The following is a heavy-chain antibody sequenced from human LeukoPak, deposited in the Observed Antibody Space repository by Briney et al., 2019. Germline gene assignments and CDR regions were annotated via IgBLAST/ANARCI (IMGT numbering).Heavy chain of an antibody. D-gene: IGHD1-26*01. Sequence: GGSLRLSCAASGFTFSNNVMTWVRQAPGKGLEWVSVISANGGNPYYTASVKGRFTISRDNSENTLYLHMNSLRAEDTALYYCARCYSGSWHAYDLWDQGTMVTVSS. CDR1: GFTFSNNV. CDR2: ISANGGNP. V-gene: IGHV3-23*01. J-gene: IGHJ3*01. CDR3: ARCYSGSWHAYDL.